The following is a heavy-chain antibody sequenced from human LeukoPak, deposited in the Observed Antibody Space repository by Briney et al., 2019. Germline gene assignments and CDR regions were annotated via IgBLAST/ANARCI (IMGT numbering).Heavy chain of an antibody. CDR3: ARDSRITMVRNSYGMDV. CDR2: INPNSGGI. J-gene: IGHJ6*02. V-gene: IGHV1-2*02. D-gene: IGHD3-10*01. CDR1: GYTFTGYY. Sequence: ASVKVSCKASGYTFTGYYMHWVRQAPGQGLEWMGWINPNSGGINYAQKFQGRVTMTRDTSISTAYMELSRLRSDDTAVYYCARDSRITMVRNSYGMDVWGQGTTVTVSS.